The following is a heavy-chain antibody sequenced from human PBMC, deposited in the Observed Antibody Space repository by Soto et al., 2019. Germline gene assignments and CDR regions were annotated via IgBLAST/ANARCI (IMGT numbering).Heavy chain of an antibody. Sequence: SETLSLTCTVSGGSISSGDYCWSWIRQPPGKGLEWIGFIYYTGSTYYNPSLKSRITISLDTSKNQFSLKLSSVTAADTAVYYCARVIQLGYYFDYWGQGTLVTVSS. J-gene: IGHJ4*02. D-gene: IGHD5-18*01. CDR1: GGSISSGDYC. CDR3: ARVIQLGYYFDY. CDR2: IYYTGST. V-gene: IGHV4-30-4*01.